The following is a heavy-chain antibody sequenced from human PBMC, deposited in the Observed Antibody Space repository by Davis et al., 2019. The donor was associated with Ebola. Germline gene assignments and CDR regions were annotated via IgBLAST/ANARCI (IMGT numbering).Heavy chain of an antibody. CDR2: ISYDGSQK. CDR1: GFSFSSNG. Sequence: GESLKISCAASGFSFSSNGMHWVRQAPGKGLEWVAFISYDGSQKYYADSMKGRFTISRDNSKKTLYLQMNSLRAEDTAVYYCAKPALRLVAAGGHFEYWGQGTLVSVSS. D-gene: IGHD2-8*02. CDR3: AKPALRLVAAGGHFEY. V-gene: IGHV3-30*18. J-gene: IGHJ4*02.